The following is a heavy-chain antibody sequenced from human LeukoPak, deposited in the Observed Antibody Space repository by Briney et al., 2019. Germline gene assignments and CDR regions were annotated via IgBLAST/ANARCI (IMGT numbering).Heavy chain of an antibody. D-gene: IGHD1-1*01. CDR1: VFTFRGFL. CDR3: ASHRRPYYYGMDV. CDR2: IKQDGSEK. J-gene: IGHJ6*02. V-gene: IGHV3-7*01. Sequence: GGSLRLSCAASVFTFRGFLMSWVRQTPGKGLEWVVNIKQDGSEKYYADSVKGRFTISRDNTKNSLSLQMNSLRAEDTAVYYCASHRRPYYYGMDVWGQGTTVTVSS.